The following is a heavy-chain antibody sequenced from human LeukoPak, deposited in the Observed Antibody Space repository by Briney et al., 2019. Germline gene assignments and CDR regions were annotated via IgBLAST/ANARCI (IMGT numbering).Heavy chain of an antibody. Sequence: GGSLRLSCAASGFVFSNYNMNWVRQAPGKGLEWVSGISWNSGSIGYADSVKGRFTISRDNAKNSLYLQMNSLRAEDTALYYCAKERDPEVFDYWGQGTLVTVSS. J-gene: IGHJ4*02. CDR2: ISWNSGSI. V-gene: IGHV3-9*01. CDR3: AKERDPEVFDY. CDR1: GFVFSNYN.